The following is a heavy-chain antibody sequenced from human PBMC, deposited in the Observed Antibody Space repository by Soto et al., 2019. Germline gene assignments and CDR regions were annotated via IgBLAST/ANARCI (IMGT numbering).Heavy chain of an antibody. CDR1: GFTFNDYS. J-gene: IGHJ4*02. D-gene: IGHD3-10*01. Sequence: EVQLVESGGDLVQPGGSLRLSCAASGFTFNDYSMHWVRQAPGKGLEWLSYITVGSSPIYYADSVKGRFTISRDNAKNSLFLQMASLSAGDTAVYYCARDRGGGGFSHWGQGTLVTVSS. CDR2: ITVGSSPI. CDR3: ARDRGGGGFSH. V-gene: IGHV3-48*01.